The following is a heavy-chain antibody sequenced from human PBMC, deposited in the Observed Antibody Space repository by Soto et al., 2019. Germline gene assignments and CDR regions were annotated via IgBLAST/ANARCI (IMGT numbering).Heavy chain of an antibody. CDR1: GFTFSSYT. Sequence: QVQLVESGGGVVQPGRSLRLSCAASGFTFSSYTMHWVRQAPGKGLEWVAVISYDGSNKYHADSVKGRFTISRDNSKNTLYLQMNSLRAEDTAVYYCAREGGLGATGSGYYFDYWGQGTLVTVSS. D-gene: IGHD1-26*01. CDR3: AREGGLGATGSGYYFDY. J-gene: IGHJ4*02. CDR2: ISYDGSNK. V-gene: IGHV3-30-3*01.